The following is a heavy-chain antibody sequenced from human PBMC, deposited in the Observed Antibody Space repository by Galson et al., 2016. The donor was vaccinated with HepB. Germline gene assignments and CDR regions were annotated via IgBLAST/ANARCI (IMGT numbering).Heavy chain of an antibody. CDR2: INPSRGVT. D-gene: IGHD6-6*01. J-gene: IGHJ6*02. CDR1: GYSFTAFH. CDR3: ARARRAVAARRKDYYDNGMDV. Sequence: CKASGYSFTAFHMNWVRRAPGQGLEWMGIINPSRGVTVYTPSLQGRVAFTTDTSTRTIYMHLSCLRSEDTAIYYCARARRAVAARRKDYYDNGMDVWGQGTPVTVSS. V-gene: IGHV1-46*01.